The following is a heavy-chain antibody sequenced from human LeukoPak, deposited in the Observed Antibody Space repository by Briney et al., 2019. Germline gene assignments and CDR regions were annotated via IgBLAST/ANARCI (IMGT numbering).Heavy chain of an antibody. CDR1: GYTFTGYY. Sequence: ASVKVSCKASGYTFTGYYMHWVRQAPGQGLEWMGWINPNSGGTNYAQKFQGRVTMTRDTSISTAYMELSRLRSDDTAVYYCARDLVDIVATTYIAFDYWGQGILVTVSS. D-gene: IGHD5-12*01. J-gene: IGHJ4*02. CDR2: INPNSGGT. V-gene: IGHV1-2*02. CDR3: ARDLVDIVATTYIAFDY.